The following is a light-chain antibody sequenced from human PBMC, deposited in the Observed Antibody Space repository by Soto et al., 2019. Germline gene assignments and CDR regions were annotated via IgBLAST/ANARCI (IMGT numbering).Light chain of an antibody. J-gene: IGKJ2*03. CDR3: QQYSSFYS. CDR2: DAS. Sequence: DIQITQSPSTLSASVGDRVTITCRASQSLSRWLAWYQQAPGKAPKLLIFDASNLESGVPSRFSGSGSGKEFTLTISGLQPDDFATYYCQQYSSFYSFAQGTKLEIK. CDR1: QSLSRW. V-gene: IGKV1-5*01.